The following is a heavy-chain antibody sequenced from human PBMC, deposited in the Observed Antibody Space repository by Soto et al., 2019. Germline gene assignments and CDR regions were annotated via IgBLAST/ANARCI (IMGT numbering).Heavy chain of an antibody. J-gene: IGHJ4*02. D-gene: IGHD6-19*01. V-gene: IGHV1-3*01. Sequence: QVHLVQSGAEVKKPGASVKVSCKASGYTVTDYAIYWVRQAPGQSLEWMGWITPGNDKTRYLEKFQGRVTITWDTSATTAYMELSSLRSEDTAVYYCARGHSGWYYLGDNWGQGPWSPSPQ. CDR2: ITPGNDKT. CDR1: GYTVTDYA. CDR3: ARGHSGWYYLGDN.